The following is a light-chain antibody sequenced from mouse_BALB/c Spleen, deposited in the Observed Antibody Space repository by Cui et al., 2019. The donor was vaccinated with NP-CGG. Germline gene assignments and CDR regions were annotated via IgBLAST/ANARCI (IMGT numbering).Light chain of an antibody. CDR3: ALWYSNHWV. J-gene: IGLJ1*01. CDR1: TGAVTTSNY. Sequence: QPVVTQASALTTSPGETVTLTCRSSTGAVTTSNYANWVQEKPDHLFTGIIGGTNNRAPGVPARFSGSLIGDKAALTITGAQTEDETIYFCALWYSNHWVFGGGTKLTVL. CDR2: GTN. V-gene: IGLV1*01.